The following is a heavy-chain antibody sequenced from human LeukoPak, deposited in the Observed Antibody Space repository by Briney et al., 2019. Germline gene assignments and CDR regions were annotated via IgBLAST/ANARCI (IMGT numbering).Heavy chain of an antibody. Sequence: ASVKVSCKASGYTFTSYGISWVRQAPGQGLEWMGWISAYNGNTNYAQKLQGRVTMTTDTSTSTAYMELSSLRSEDTAVYYCARGRKAVRGVIKYYYYYYMDVWGKGTTVTISS. J-gene: IGHJ6*03. V-gene: IGHV1-18*01. CDR2: ISAYNGNT. D-gene: IGHD3-10*01. CDR1: GYTFTSYG. CDR3: ARGRKAVRGVIKYYYYYYMDV.